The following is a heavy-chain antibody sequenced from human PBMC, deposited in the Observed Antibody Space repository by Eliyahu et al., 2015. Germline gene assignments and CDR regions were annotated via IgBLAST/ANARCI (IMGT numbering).Heavy chain of an antibody. CDR1: GYXFTDSY. CDR3: ARDGLWSNNWFDT. Sequence: QVQLVQSGAEVKKPGASVKVSCRASGYXFTDSYIHWVRQAPGQGLEWMGWINPNTGDTNYAQKFQGRVTMTGDTSITTTYLDLRSLTSDDTAIYYCARDGLWSNNWFDTWGQGTRVTVSS. CDR2: INPNTGDT. D-gene: IGHD3-3*01. V-gene: IGHV1-2*02. J-gene: IGHJ5*02.